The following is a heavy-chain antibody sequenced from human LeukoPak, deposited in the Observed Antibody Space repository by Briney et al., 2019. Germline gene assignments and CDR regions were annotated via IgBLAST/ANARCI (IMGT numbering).Heavy chain of an antibody. CDR1: GFIFSMYW. J-gene: IGHJ3*02. Sequence: GGSLRLSCEASGFIFSMYWMAWVRQAPGKGLEWVANIKRDGSERHCLDSVRGRFTVSRDNAKNSLYLQLNSLRAEDTAVYFCARDTTYYESSAYYDSYDIWGQGTMVTVSS. V-gene: IGHV3-7*01. D-gene: IGHD3-22*01. CDR3: ARDTTYYESSAYYDSYDI. CDR2: IKRDGSER.